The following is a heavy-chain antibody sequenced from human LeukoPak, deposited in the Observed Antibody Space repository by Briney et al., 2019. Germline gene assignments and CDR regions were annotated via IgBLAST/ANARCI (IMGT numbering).Heavy chain of an antibody. CDR1: GYTFTGYY. D-gene: IGHD3-22*01. V-gene: IGHV1-2*02. CDR2: ITPNSGGT. Sequence: GASVKVSCKASGYTFTGYYMHWVRQAPGQGLEWMGWITPNSGGTKYAQKFQGRVTMTRDTSINTAYMELSRLRSDDTAVYYCARVSRFYDDSSGDFDYWGQGSLVTVSS. CDR3: ARVSRFYDDSSGDFDY. J-gene: IGHJ4*02.